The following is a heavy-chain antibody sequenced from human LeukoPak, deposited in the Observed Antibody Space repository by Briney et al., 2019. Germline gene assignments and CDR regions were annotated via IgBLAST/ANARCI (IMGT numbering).Heavy chain of an antibody. V-gene: IGHV5-51*01. CDR1: GYSFTSYW. CDR3: AITSRRAWGIGNWFDP. CDR2: IYPGDSDT. Sequence: GESLKISCKGSGYSFTSYWIGWVRQMPGKGLEWMGIIYPGDSDTRYSPSFQGQVTISAVKSISTAYLQWSSLKASDTAMYYCAITSRRAWGIGNWFDPWGQGTLVTVSS. D-gene: IGHD3-16*01. J-gene: IGHJ5*02.